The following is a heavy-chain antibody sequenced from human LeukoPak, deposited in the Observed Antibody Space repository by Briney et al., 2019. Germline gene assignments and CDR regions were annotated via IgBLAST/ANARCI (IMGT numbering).Heavy chain of an antibody. V-gene: IGHV3-48*03. Sequence: PGGSLRLSCAASGFTFSSYEMNWVRQAPGKGLEWVSYISSSGSTIYYADSVKGRFTISRDNATNSLYLQMNSLRAEDTAVYYCARGYSSSWYGFDYWGQGTLVTVSS. CDR1: GFTFSSYE. CDR3: ARGYSSSWYGFDY. CDR2: ISSSGSTI. D-gene: IGHD6-13*01. J-gene: IGHJ4*02.